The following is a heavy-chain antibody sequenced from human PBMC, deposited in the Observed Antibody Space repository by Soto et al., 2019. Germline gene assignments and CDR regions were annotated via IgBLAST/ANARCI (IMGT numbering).Heavy chain of an antibody. Sequence: QVQLQESGPGLVKPSQNLSLTCTVSGGSVTSSNYYWNWIRQPPGKGLEWIAYIYYTGSTYYNSSLKSRVAISIDTSENQFSLKLSSVTAADTAVYYCATSPTYSSSSLGYWGQGTLVTVSS. J-gene: IGHJ4*02. V-gene: IGHV4-30-4*01. CDR3: ATSPTYSSSSLGY. D-gene: IGHD6-6*01. CDR2: IYYTGST. CDR1: GGSVTSSNYY.